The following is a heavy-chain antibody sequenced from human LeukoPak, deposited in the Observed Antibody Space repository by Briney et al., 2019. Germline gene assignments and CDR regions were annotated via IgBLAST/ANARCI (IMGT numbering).Heavy chain of an antibody. CDR2: INHSGST. D-gene: IGHD1-26*01. CDR3: ARRRVVGATRRHGFQH. J-gene: IGHJ1*01. Sequence: SETLSLTCAVYGGSFSGYYWSWIRQPPGKGLEWIGEINHSGSTNYNPSLKSRVTISVDTSKNQFSLKLSSVTAADTAVYYCARRRVVGATRRHGFQHWGQGTLVTVSS. V-gene: IGHV4-34*01. CDR1: GGSFSGYY.